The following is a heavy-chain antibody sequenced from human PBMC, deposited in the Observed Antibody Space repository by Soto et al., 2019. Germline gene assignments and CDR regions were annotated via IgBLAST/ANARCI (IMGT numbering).Heavy chain of an antibody. Sequence: XGSLRLSCEGAGFSFPDYDMNWVRQTPGKGLEWVAAVGRFGNTYYRDSVRGRFTISRDDSRNTVYLQMNRLRVEDTAVYFCAKEGRLRSPAGDYFDYWARGSLVTVSS. CDR2: VGRFGNT. J-gene: IGHJ4*02. CDR1: GFSFPDYD. V-gene: IGHV3-23*01. D-gene: IGHD3-10*01. CDR3: AKEGRLRSPAGDYFDY.